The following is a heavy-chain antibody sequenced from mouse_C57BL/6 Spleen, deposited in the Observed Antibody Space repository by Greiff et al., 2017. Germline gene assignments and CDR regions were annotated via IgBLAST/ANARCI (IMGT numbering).Heavy chain of an antibody. CDR1: GYSFTSYY. CDR3: ARRRDTVYFDY. D-gene: IGHD3-3*01. Sequence: QVQLKQSGPELVKPGASVTISCKASGYSFTSYYIHWVKQRPGQGLEWLGWIYPGSGTTKYNEEFKGKATLTADTSSSTAYMQLSSLTSEDSAVYYCARRRDTVYFDYWGQGTTVTVSS. V-gene: IGHV1-66*01. J-gene: IGHJ2*01. CDR2: IYPGSGTT.